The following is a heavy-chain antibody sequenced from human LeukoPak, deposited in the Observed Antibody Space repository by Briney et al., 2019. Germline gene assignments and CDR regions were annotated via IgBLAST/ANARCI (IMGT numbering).Heavy chain of an antibody. CDR2: IYTSGST. Sequence: SETLSLTCTVSGGSISSGSYYWSWIRQPAGKGLEWIGRIYTSGSTNYNPSLKSRVTISVDTSKNQFSLKLSSVTAADTAVYYCARGRITMVRGVIVDYYMDVWGKGTTVTVSS. D-gene: IGHD3-10*01. V-gene: IGHV4-61*02. CDR3: ARGRITMVRGVIVDYYMDV. CDR1: GGSISSGSYY. J-gene: IGHJ6*03.